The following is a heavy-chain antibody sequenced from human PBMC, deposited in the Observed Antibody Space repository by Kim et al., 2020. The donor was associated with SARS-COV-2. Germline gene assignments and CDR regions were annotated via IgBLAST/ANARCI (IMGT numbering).Heavy chain of an antibody. CDR3: AEDRGASGYAMPLYYFDY. CDR1: GFIFSNYG. D-gene: IGHD5-12*01. V-gene: IGHV3-33*03. Sequence: GGSLRLSCAASGFIFSNYGMHWVRQAPGKGLEWVAVIWYDGNNEYYADSVKGRFTISRDNSNNTLHLQMNNLRAEDTSMYYCAEDRGASGYAMPLYYFDYWGQGTLVTVSS. J-gene: IGHJ4*02. CDR2: IWYDGNNE.